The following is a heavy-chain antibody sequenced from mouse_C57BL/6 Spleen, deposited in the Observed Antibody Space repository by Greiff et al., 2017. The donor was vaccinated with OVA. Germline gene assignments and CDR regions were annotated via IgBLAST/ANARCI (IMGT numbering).Heavy chain of an antibody. CDR2: IDPEDGET. Sequence: VQLQQSGAELVKPGASVKLSCTASGFNIKDYYMHWVKQRPEQGLEWIGRIDPEDGETKYAAKFQGKATITADTSSNTAYLQLSSLTSEDTAVYYCATGGSPGYFDVWGTGTTVTVSS. D-gene: IGHD1-1*02. V-gene: IGHV14-2*01. J-gene: IGHJ1*03. CDR3: ATGGSPGYFDV. CDR1: GFNIKDYY.